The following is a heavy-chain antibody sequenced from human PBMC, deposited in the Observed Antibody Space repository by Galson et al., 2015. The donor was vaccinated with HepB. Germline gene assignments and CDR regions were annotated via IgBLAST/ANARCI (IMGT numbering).Heavy chain of an antibody. J-gene: IGHJ4*02. V-gene: IGHV3-11*06. CDR2: ISSSSSYT. Sequence: SLRLSCAASGFTFSDYYMTWIRQAPGKGLEWVSYISSSSSYTNYADSVKGRFTISRDDAKNSLYLQMNSLRAEDTAVYNCARSPLRYGDYEEFDYWGQGTLVTVSS. CDR3: ARSPLRYGDYEEFDY. CDR1: GFTFSDYY. D-gene: IGHD4-17*01.